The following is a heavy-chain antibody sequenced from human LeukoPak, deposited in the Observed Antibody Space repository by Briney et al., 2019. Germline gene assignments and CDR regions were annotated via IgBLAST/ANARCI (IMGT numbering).Heavy chain of an antibody. D-gene: IGHD4/OR15-4a*01. CDR3: ARGWMVPYSYDY. V-gene: IGHV4-34*01. J-gene: IGHJ4*02. CDR1: GGSFSGYY. CDR2: INHSGST. Sequence: SETLSLTCAVYGGSFSGYYWSWIRQPPGKGLEWIGEINHSGSTNYNPSLKSRVTISVDPSKNQFSLKMSSVTAADTAVFFCARGWMVPYSYDYWGQGTLVTVSS.